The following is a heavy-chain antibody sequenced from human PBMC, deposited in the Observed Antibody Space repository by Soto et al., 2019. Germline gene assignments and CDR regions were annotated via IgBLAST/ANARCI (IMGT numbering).Heavy chain of an antibody. J-gene: IGHJ4*02. Sequence: QLQLQESGPGLVKPSETLSLTCTVSGGSISRSSYYWGWIRHPPGNGLEWIGSIYYSGSTYYNPSLKTRVTLSVATSKNQFSLKLSSVTAADTAVYYCARRFDTAMVAFDYWGQGTLVTVSS. CDR1: GGSISRSSYY. V-gene: IGHV4-39*01. CDR3: ARRFDTAMVAFDY. D-gene: IGHD5-18*01. CDR2: IYYSGST.